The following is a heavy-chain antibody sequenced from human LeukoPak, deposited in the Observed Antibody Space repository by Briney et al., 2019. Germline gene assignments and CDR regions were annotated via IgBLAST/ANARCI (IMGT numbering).Heavy chain of an antibody. V-gene: IGHV3-48*01. J-gene: IGHJ4*02. CDR3: ARGSVTQGY. D-gene: IGHD1-14*01. CDR2: ISSSSSTI. CDR1: GFTFSSYS. Sequence: PGGSLRLSCAASGFTFSSYSRNWVRQAPGKGLEWVSYISSSSSTIYYADSVKGRFTISRDNAKNSLYLQMNSLRAEDTAVYYCARGSVTQGYWGQGTLVTVSS.